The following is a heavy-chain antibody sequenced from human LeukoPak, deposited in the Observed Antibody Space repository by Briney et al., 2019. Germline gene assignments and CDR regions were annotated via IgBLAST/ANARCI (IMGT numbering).Heavy chain of an antibody. D-gene: IGHD1-26*01. CDR3: AKGTVGAYEIDY. J-gene: IGHJ4*02. Sequence: PGGSLRLSCAASGFTFSSYGLHWVRQAPGRGLEWVAFIRYDGNNKYYADSVKGRLTISRDNSKNTLYLQMNSLRTEDTAVYYCAKGTVGAYEIDYWGQGTLVTVSS. CDR1: GFTFSSYG. V-gene: IGHV3-30*02. CDR2: IRYDGNNK.